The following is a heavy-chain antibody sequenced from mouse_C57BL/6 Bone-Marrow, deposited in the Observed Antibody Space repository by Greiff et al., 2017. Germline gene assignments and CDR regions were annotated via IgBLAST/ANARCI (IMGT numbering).Heavy chain of an antibody. V-gene: IGHV5-17*01. J-gene: IGHJ3*01. D-gene: IGHD1-1*01. Sequence: EVQGVESGGGLVKPGGSLKLSCAASGFTFSDYGMHWVRQAPEKGLEWVAYISSGSSTIYYADTVKGRFTISRDNAKNTLFLQMTSLRSEDTAMYYCARDVLRSAWFAYWGQGTLVTVSA. CDR3: ARDVLRSAWFAY. CDR1: GFTFSDYG. CDR2: ISSGSSTI.